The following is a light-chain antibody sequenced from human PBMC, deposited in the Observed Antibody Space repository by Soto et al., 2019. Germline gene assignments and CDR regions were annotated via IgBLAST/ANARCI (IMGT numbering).Light chain of an antibody. CDR1: QSGSSN. CDR2: GAS. CDR3: QQYNNSPRT. V-gene: IGKV3-15*01. J-gene: IGKJ1*01. Sequence: EMVMPQSPATLSVSPGERATLSCRASQSGSSNLAWYQQKPGQAPRLLIYGASIRATGIPARFSGSGSGTEFTLTISSLQSEDFAVYYCQQYNNSPRTFGQGTRLEIK.